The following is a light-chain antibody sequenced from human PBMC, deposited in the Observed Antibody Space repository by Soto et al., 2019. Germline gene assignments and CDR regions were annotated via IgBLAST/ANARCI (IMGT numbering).Light chain of an antibody. CDR2: EVE. J-gene: IGLJ2*01. CDR3: TSYTSTDTLVV. V-gene: IGLV2-14*03. CDR1: SSDIGDYNY. Sequence: QSALTQPASVSASPGQSSTISCTGTSSDIGDYNYVSWYQQRPGEAPKLILYEVENRPSGISDRFSGSKSGNTASLTISGLRTEDEADYYCTSYTSTDTLVVFGGGTKLTVL.